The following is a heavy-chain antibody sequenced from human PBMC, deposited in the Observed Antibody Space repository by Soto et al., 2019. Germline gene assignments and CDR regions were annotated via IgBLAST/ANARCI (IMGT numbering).Heavy chain of an antibody. Sequence: ASVKVSCKASGYTFTSYYMHWVRQAPGQWLEWMGIINPSGGSTSYAQKFQGRVTMTRDTSTSTVYMELSSLRSEDTAVYYCARDRSRYYYDSSGYYLYNWFDPWGQGTLVTVSS. V-gene: IGHV1-46*01. CDR3: ARDRSRYYYDSSGYYLYNWFDP. CDR2: INPSGGST. D-gene: IGHD3-22*01. CDR1: GYTFTSYY. J-gene: IGHJ5*02.